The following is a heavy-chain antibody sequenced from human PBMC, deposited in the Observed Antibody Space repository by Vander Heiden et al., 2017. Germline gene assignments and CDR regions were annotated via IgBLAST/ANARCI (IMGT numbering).Heavy chain of an antibody. CDR3: AREIGRSPPFDP. Sequence: QVQLVESGGGVVQPGRSLRLSCAASGFTFSSYAMHWVRQAPGKGLEWVAVISYDGSNKYYADSVKGRFTISRDNSKNTLYLQMNSLRAEDTAVYYCAREIGRSPPFDPWGQGTLVTVSS. CDR1: GFTFSSYA. CDR2: ISYDGSNK. D-gene: IGHD1-26*01. V-gene: IGHV3-30-3*01. J-gene: IGHJ5*02.